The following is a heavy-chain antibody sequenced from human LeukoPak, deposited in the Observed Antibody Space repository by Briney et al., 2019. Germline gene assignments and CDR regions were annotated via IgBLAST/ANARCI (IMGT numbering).Heavy chain of an antibody. V-gene: IGHV4-61*02. Sequence: SETLSLTCTVSGGSISSGSYYWSWIRQPAGKGLEWIGRIYTSGSTNYNPSLKSRVTISVDTSKNQFSLKLSSVTAADTAVYYCARDMRTGDFWSGYSDYWGQGTLVTVSS. D-gene: IGHD3-3*01. J-gene: IGHJ4*02. CDR2: IYTSGST. CDR3: ARDMRTGDFWSGYSDY. CDR1: GGSISSGSYY.